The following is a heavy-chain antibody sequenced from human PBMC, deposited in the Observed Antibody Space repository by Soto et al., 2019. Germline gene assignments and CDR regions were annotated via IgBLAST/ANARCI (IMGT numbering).Heavy chain of an antibody. CDR2: INPATGAA. CDR3: ARGGGVGVAGSAAFDM. V-gene: IGHV1-2*02. CDR1: GYPVTAYY. D-gene: IGHD3-3*01. Sequence: QLHLVQSGAVVKKPGASVTVSCSASGYPVTAYYMHWVRQAPGRGLEWMGGINPATGAAKFTQTFQGMVTMTRDTSPSTVFMELSGLTSEDTAVFYCARGGGVGVAGSAAFDMWGQGTVVTVSS. J-gene: IGHJ3*02.